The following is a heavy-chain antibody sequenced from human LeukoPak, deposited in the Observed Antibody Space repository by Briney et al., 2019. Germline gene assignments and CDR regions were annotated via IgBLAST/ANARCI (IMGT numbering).Heavy chain of an antibody. D-gene: IGHD5-12*01. CDR2: IRYDGSNT. J-gene: IGHJ4*02. V-gene: IGHV3-30*02. Sequence: QTGGSLRLSCAASGFTFSSYGMHWVRQAPGKGLEWVAFIRYDGSNTYYADSVKGRFTISRDNSKNTLYLQMNSLRGEDTAVYYCAKEQAYSGYDHFDYWGQGTLVTVSS. CDR1: GFTFSSYG. CDR3: AKEQAYSGYDHFDY.